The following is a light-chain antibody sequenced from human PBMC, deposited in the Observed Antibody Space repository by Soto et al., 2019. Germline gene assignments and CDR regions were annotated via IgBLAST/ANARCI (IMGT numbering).Light chain of an antibody. J-gene: IGKJ1*01. V-gene: IGKV1-5*03. CDR1: QTISSW. Sequence: DIQMTQSPSTLSGSVGDRVTITCRASQTISSWLAWYQQKPGKAPQILIYKASTLKSGVPSRFSGSGSGTEFTLTISSLQPDDFATYYCQHYNSYSEAFGQGTKVDI. CDR2: KAS. CDR3: QHYNSYSEA.